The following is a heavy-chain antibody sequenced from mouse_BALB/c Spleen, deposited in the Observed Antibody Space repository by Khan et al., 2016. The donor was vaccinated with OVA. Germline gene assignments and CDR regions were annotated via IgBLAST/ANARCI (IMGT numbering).Heavy chain of an antibody. CDR2: INPSNGYT. V-gene: IGHV1-4*01. CDR1: GYTFTSYT. CDR3: VRDGAYHRNDGWFAY. Sequence: QVQLKESGAELARPGASVKMSCKASGYTFTSYTIHWIKERPGQGLEWIGYINPSNGYTNYNQKFNDKATLTTDKSSTTAYLQLSSLKSDYSAVCNCVRDGAYHRNDGWFAYWGQGTLVTVSA. J-gene: IGHJ3*01. D-gene: IGHD2-14*01.